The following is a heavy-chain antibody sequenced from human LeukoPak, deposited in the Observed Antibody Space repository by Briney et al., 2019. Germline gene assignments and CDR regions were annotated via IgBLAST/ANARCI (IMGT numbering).Heavy chain of an antibody. J-gene: IGHJ4*02. D-gene: IGHD3-3*01. CDR1: GGSISSDY. CDR2: IYYSGST. Sequence: SETLSLTCTVSGGSISSDYWSWIRQPPGKGLEWIGYIYYSGSTNYNPSLKSRVTTSVDTSKNQFSLKLSSVTAADTAVYYCARGRRSGYYDFWSGYSDYWGQGTLVTVSS. CDR3: ARGRRSGYYDFWSGYSDY. V-gene: IGHV4-59*08.